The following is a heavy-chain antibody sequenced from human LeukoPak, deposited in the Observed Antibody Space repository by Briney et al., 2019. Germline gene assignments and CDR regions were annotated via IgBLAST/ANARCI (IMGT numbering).Heavy chain of an antibody. CDR1: GFIFSSYW. CDR3: VRGANDAFDI. V-gene: IGHV3-74*01. J-gene: IGHJ3*02. CDR2: IKTDGRTT. Sequence: PGGSLRLSCAASGFIFSSYWMHWVRQAPGKGPVWVSFIKTDGRTTHYADSVTGRFTISRDNAKNTLFLQMNSLRAEDTAVYYCVRGANDAFDIWGQGTMVTVSS.